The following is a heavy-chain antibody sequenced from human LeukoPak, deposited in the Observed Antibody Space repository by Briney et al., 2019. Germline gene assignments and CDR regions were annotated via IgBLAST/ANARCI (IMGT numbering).Heavy chain of an antibody. D-gene: IGHD6-6*01. Sequence: PGGSLRLSCAASGFTFSDYGMVWVRQAPGKGLEWVAVISYDGSNKYYADSVKGRFTISRDNSKNTLYLQMNSLRAEDTAVYYCATSSSWGSQGAFDIWGQGTMVTVSS. J-gene: IGHJ3*02. V-gene: IGHV3-30*03. CDR3: ATSSSWGSQGAFDI. CDR1: GFTFSDYG. CDR2: ISYDGSNK.